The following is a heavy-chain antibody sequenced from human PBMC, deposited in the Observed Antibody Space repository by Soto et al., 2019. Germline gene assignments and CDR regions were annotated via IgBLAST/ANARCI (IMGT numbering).Heavy chain of an antibody. CDR2: IYTSGST. CDR1: GGSISSYY. J-gene: IGHJ5*02. D-gene: IGHD2-15*01. V-gene: IGHV4-4*07. CDR3: ARDNCSGGSCYPYNWFDP. Sequence: SETLSLTCTVSGGSISSYYWSWIRQPAGKGLEWIGRIYTSGSTNYNPSLKSRVTMSVDTSKNQFSLKLSSVTAADTAVYYCARDNCSGGSCYPYNWFDPWGQGTLVTVSS.